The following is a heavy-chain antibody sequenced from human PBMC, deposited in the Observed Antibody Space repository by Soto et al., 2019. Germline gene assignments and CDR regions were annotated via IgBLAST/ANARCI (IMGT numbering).Heavy chain of an antibody. CDR1: GFSLSTSGVG. V-gene: IGHV2-5*02. Sequence: QITLKESGPTLVKPTQTLTLTCTFSGFSLSTSGVGVGWIRQPPGKALEWLALIYWDDDKRYSPSLKSRLTIXXDXSXXQVVLTMTHMDPVDTATYYCAHSFDGYSHYWYFDLWGRGTLVTVSS. D-gene: IGHD2-15*01. CDR2: IYWDDDK. J-gene: IGHJ2*01. CDR3: AHSFDGYSHYWYFDL.